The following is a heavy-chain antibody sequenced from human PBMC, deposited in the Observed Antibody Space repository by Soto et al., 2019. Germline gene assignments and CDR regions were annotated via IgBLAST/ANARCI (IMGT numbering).Heavy chain of an antibody. D-gene: IGHD6-13*01. V-gene: IGHV4-39*07. CDR3: PSRSSSWSPFDY. CDR1: GVSIRSCSYY. Sequence: SETLSLTCTVSGVSIRSCSYYWCWIRQPPGKGLEWIGEINHSGSTNYNPSLKRRVTITVDKTKNQFSLKLSSVTAADTAVYYCPSRSSSWSPFDYWGQGTLVTVSS. CDR2: INHSGST. J-gene: IGHJ4*02.